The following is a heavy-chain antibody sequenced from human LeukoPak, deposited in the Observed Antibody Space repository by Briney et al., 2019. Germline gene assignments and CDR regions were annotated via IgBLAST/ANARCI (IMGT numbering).Heavy chain of an antibody. Sequence: GESLKISCEGSGFSFTNYWIGWVRQMPGKGLEWMGIIYPGDSDTRYSPSFQGQVTISADKSISTAYLQWSSLKASDTAMYYCARRGYYDSSGYYFGAFDIWGQGTMVTVSS. J-gene: IGHJ3*02. CDR1: GFSFTNYW. D-gene: IGHD3-22*01. V-gene: IGHV5-51*01. CDR2: IYPGDSDT. CDR3: ARRGYYDSSGYYFGAFDI.